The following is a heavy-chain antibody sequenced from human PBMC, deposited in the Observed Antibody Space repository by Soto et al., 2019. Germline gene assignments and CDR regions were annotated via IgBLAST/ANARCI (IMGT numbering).Heavy chain of an antibody. D-gene: IGHD4-17*01. Sequence: LSLTCRVSGDSTSRGGYYWSWIRQHPGKGLEWIGYIYWSGNTYFNPSLKSRVSISLGTSSNQFSLNLTSVTAADTAVYYCARGAADYGDAFDIWGQGTTVTVSS. CDR2: IYWSGNT. V-gene: IGHV4-31*03. CDR1: GDSTSRGGYY. CDR3: ARGAADYGDAFDI. J-gene: IGHJ3*02.